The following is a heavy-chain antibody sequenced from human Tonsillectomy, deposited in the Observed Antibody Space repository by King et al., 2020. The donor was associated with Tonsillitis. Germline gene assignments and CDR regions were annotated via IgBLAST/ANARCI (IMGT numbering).Heavy chain of an antibody. CDR1: GYSFADYS. CDR3: ARDTGGWRAFDY. V-gene: IGHV1-2*06. Sequence: VQLVESGAEVKKPGASLRVSCQASGYSFADYSIHWVRQAPGQGLDWMGRINPDNGAADYALRFEDRVTMTIDTSSKTAFLELSRLRSDDTATYFCARDTGGWRAFDYWGQGTLVTVSS. J-gene: IGHJ4*02. CDR2: INPDNGAA. D-gene: IGHD2-8*02.